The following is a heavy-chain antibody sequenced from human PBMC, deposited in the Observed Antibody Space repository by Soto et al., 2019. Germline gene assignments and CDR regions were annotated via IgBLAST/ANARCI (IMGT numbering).Heavy chain of an antibody. J-gene: IGHJ6*02. CDR1: GCTFPTHQ. Sequence: XESLNLPWNGSGCTFPTHQIARVPPMPGKGLEWMGIIYPGDSDTKYSPSFQGQVTISADKSISTAYLQWNSLKAADTAIYYCAKIAGYVAHMDVWGQGTTVTVSS. CDR2: IYPGDSDT. D-gene: IGHD6-13*01. V-gene: IGHV5-51*01. CDR3: AKIAGYVAHMDV.